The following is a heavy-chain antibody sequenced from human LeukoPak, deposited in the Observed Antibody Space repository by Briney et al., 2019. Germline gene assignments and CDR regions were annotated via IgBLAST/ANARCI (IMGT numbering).Heavy chain of an antibody. CDR2: TYYRSKWNT. D-gene: IGHD6-13*01. Sequence: SQTLSLTCAISGDSVSTNSAAWNWIRQSPSRGLEWLGRTYYRSKWNTDYAVSVKSRITINADTSRNQLSLQLNSVTTEDTAVYYCARNVRSWYDALDYWGQGTLVTVSS. CDR1: GDSVSTNSAA. J-gene: IGHJ4*02. V-gene: IGHV6-1*01. CDR3: ARNVRSWYDALDY.